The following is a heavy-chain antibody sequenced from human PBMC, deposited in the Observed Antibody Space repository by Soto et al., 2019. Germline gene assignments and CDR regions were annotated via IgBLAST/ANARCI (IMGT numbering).Heavy chain of an antibody. CDR1: GGTFSSYA. J-gene: IGHJ4*02. Sequence: QVQLVQSGAEVKKPGSSVKVSCKASGGTFSSYAISWVRQAPGQGLEWMGGIIPIFGTANYAQKFQGRVTITADESTSTAYMELSSLRSEDTAVYYCARYRVHLEGRSDGYNGAFYYWGQGTLVTVSS. CDR2: IIPIFGTA. D-gene: IGHD5-12*01. V-gene: IGHV1-69*01. CDR3: ARYRVHLEGRSDGYNGAFYY.